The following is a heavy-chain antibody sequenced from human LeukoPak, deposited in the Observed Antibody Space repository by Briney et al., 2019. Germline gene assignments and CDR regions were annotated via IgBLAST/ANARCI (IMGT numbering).Heavy chain of an antibody. CDR2: INTNTGNP. CDR3: ARDEYSSGSYYFDY. D-gene: IGHD6-19*01. CDR1: GYTFTSYA. Sequence: ASVKVSCKASGYTFTSYAMNWVRQAPGQGLEWMGWINTNTGNPTYAQGFTGRFVFSLDTSVSTAYLQISSLKAEDTAVYYCARDEYSSGSYYFDYWGQGTLVTVSS. V-gene: IGHV7-4-1*02. J-gene: IGHJ4*02.